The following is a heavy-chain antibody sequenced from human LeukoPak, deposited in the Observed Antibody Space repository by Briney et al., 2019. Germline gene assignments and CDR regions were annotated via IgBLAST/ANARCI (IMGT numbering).Heavy chain of an antibody. CDR3: ARGEFSGLDY. CDR2: ILYDGSNE. V-gene: IGHV3-30-3*01. CDR1: GFTFSTYA. D-gene: IGHD5-12*01. Sequence: GRALRLSCAAPGFTFSTYAMHWVREAPGKGLEWVAVILYDGSNEHYTDSVRGRFTISRDNPKNTLWLQMNSLTADDTAVYYCARGEFSGLDYWGQGTLVTVSS. J-gene: IGHJ4*02.